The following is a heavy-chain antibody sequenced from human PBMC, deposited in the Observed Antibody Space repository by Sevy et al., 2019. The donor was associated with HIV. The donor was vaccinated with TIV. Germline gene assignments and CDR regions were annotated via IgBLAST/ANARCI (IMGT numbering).Heavy chain of an antibody. CDR3: ARVRYNYGQKYFDY. V-gene: IGHV3-11*06. CDR1: GVTFSDYY. Sequence: GGSLRLSCTASGVTFSDYYMSWIRQAPGKGLEWVSYISTSSSHTNYPDSVKGRFTISRDNAKNSLYLQMNSLRAEDTAVYYCARVRYNYGQKYFDYWGHGTLVTVSS. CDR2: ISTSSSHT. J-gene: IGHJ4*01. D-gene: IGHD5-18*01.